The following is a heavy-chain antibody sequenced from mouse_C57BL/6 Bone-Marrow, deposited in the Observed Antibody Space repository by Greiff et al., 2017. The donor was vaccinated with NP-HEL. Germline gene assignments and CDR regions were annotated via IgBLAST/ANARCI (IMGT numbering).Heavy chain of an antibody. Sequence: EVKLVESEGGLVQPGSSMKLSCTASGFTFSDYYMAWVRQVPEKGLEWVANINYDGSSTYYLDSLKSRFIISRDNAKNILYLQMSSLKSEDTATYYCARDRYDGYWYFDVWGTGTTVTVSS. J-gene: IGHJ1*03. V-gene: IGHV5-16*01. D-gene: IGHD2-3*01. CDR1: GFTFSDYY. CDR2: INYDGSST. CDR3: ARDRYDGYWYFDV.